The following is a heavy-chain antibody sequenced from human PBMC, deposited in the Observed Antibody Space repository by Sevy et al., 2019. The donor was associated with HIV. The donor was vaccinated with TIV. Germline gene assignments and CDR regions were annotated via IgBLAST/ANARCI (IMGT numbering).Heavy chain of an antibody. CDR3: AKAHADCSGGTCYTAHYYYDMDV. CDR1: GFTFSDYF. Sequence: GGSLRLSCAASGFTFSDYFMTWIRQAPGKGLEWVAAISYAGDNKYFADSVKGRFTVSKDNSKNTLYLEMNSLRAEDTAVYYCAKAHADCSGGTCYTAHYYYDMDVWGRGATVTVSS. CDR2: ISYAGDNK. V-gene: IGHV3-30*18. J-gene: IGHJ6*02. D-gene: IGHD2-15*01.